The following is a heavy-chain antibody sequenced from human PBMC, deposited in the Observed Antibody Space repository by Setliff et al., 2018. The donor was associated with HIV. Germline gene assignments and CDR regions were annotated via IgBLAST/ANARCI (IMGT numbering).Heavy chain of an antibody. CDR3: ARGPPFAF. Sequence: SETLSLTCSISGGSISFYYWNWIRQSPGKGLEWIADIAYSGTTMYTNYNPSLESRVTVSEDTSRHQFSLKLTSVTADDTAIYYCARGPPFAFWGQGLQVTVS. CDR1: GGSISFYY. J-gene: IGHJ4*02. V-gene: IGHV4-59*12. CDR2: IAYSGTTMYT.